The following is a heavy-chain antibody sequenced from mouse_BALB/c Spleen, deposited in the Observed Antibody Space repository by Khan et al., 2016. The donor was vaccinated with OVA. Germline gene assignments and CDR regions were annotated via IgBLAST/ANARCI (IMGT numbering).Heavy chain of an antibody. CDR1: GYTFTNYG. CDR2: INTYTGEP. D-gene: IGHD6-2*01. V-gene: IGHV9-1*02. CDR3: ARISSYWYYDV. J-gene: IGHJ1*01. Sequence: QIQLVQSGPELKKPGETVKISCKASGYTFTNYGMNWVKQAPGKDLKWMGWINTYTGEPTYADDFKGRFVFSLETSASTAYLQISNLKNEDMTTYFCARISSYWYYDVWGAGTTVTVSS.